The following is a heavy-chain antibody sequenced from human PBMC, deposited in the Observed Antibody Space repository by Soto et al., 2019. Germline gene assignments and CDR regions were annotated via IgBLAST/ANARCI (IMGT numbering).Heavy chain of an antibody. V-gene: IGHV3-66*01. CDR1: GFTVSSNY. CDR3: ARGVWVDTAMPPDV. CDR2: IYSGGST. Sequence: GGSLRLSCAASGFTVSSNYMSWVRQAPGKGLEWVSVIYSGGSTYYADSVKGRFTISRDNSKNTLYLQMNSLRAEDTAVYYCARGVWVDTAMPPDVWGKGTTVTVSS. J-gene: IGHJ6*04. D-gene: IGHD5-18*01.